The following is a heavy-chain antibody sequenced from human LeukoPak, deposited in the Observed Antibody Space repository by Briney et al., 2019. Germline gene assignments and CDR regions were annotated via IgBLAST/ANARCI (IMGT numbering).Heavy chain of an antibody. D-gene: IGHD3-22*01. V-gene: IGHV4-31*02. Sequence: LRLSCAASGFTFSSYAMSWVRQHPGKGLEWIGYIYYSGSTYYNPSLKSRVTISVDTSKNQFSLKLSSVTAADTAVYYCARDSYYYDSSGYPNAFDIWGQGTMVTVSS. J-gene: IGHJ3*02. CDR2: IYYSGST. CDR3: ARDSYYYDSSGYPNAFDI. CDR1: GFTFSSYA.